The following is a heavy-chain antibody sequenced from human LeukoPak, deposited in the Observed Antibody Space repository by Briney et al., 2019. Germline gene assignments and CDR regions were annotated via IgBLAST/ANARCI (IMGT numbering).Heavy chain of an antibody. CDR1: GFTFSSYT. J-gene: IGHJ4*02. CDR3: ARDEVAAYGDYYFDY. D-gene: IGHD4-17*01. V-gene: IGHV3-21*01. CDR2: ISSSSNYI. Sequence: GGSLRLSCAASGFTFSSYTMNWVRQAPGKGLEWVSSISSSSNYIYYADSVKGRFTISRDNAKNSLYLQMNSLRAEDTAVYYCARDEVAAYGDYYFDYWGQGTLVTVSS.